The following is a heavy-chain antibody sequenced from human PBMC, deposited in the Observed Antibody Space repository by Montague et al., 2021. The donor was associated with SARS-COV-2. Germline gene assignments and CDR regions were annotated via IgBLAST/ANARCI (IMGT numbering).Heavy chain of an antibody. CDR3: SRTYSATLSADY. CDR1: GGSISSFY. Sequence: SETLSLTCTVSGGSISSFYWSWFRQPPGKGLEWIGYITDSGSTNYNPSLTSRVTMSVDTSKNQFSLKVNSVTAADTAVYYCSRTYSATLSADYWGQGTLVTVSS. V-gene: IGHV4-59*08. J-gene: IGHJ4*02. D-gene: IGHD2-15*01. CDR2: ITDSGST.